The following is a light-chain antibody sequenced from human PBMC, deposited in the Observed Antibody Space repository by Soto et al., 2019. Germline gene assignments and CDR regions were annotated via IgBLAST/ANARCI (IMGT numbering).Light chain of an antibody. CDR1: SSDVGGYNY. CDR3: SSYAGSNNVVV. V-gene: IGLV2-8*01. J-gene: IGLJ2*01. CDR2: EVS. Sequence: QLVLTQPPSASGSPGQSVTISCTGTSSDVGGYNYVSWYQQHPGKAPKLMIYEVSKRPSGVPDRFSGSKSGNTASLTVSGLQAEDEADYYCSSYAGSNNVVVFGGGTQLTVL.